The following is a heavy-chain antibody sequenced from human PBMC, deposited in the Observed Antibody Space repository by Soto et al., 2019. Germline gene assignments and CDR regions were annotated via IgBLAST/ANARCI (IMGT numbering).Heavy chain of an antibody. D-gene: IGHD2-2*01. V-gene: IGHV4-39*01. J-gene: IGHJ6*02. Sequence: PSETLSLTCTVSSDSVSSSSYTRGWIRQPPGKGPEWIGSIYSSGSTYYNPSLNSRVTVSVDTSKNQFSLKVTSVTAADTAVYYCARLYGYCIRNSCHGHYAMDVWGQGTTVT. CDR3: ARLYGYCIRNSCHGHYAMDV. CDR2: IYSSGST. CDR1: SDSVSSSSYT.